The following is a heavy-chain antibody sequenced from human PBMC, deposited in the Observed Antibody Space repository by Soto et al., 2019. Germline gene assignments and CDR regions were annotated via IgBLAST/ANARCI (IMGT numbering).Heavy chain of an antibody. CDR1: GFTVSSNY. D-gene: IGHD3-3*01. J-gene: IGHJ4*02. V-gene: IGHV3-53*02. Sequence: EVQLVETGGGLIQPGGSLRLSCAASGFTVSSNYMSWVRQAPGKGLEWVSVIYSGGSTYYADSVKGRFNISRDNSKNTLYLPMNSLRAEDTAVYYCARGGPGSFYDLAPFDYWGQGTLVTVSS. CDR3: ARGGPGSFYDLAPFDY. CDR2: IYSGGST.